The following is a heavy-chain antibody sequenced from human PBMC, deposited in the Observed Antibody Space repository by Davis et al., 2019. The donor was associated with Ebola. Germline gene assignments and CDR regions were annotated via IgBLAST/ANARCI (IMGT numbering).Heavy chain of an antibody. V-gene: IGHV3-30*19. Sequence: GGSLRLSCAASGFTFSSYGMHWVRQAPGKGLEWVAVISYDGSNKYYADSVKGRFTISRDNSKNTLYLQMNSLRAEDTAVYYCARGTAMGLWGQGTLVTVSS. J-gene: IGHJ4*02. D-gene: IGHD5-18*01. CDR1: GFTFSSYG. CDR3: ARGTAMGL. CDR2: ISYDGSNK.